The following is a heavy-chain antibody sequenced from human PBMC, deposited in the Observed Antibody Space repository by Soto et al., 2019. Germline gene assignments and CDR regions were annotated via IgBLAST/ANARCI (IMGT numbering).Heavy chain of an antibody. J-gene: IGHJ6*02. V-gene: IGHV3-23*01. CDR3: TKASSDRNHMEV. CDR1: GFTFGNFV. CDR2: ITETGGDT. Sequence: LRLSCAASGFTFGNFVMRWVRQTPGKGLEWVSTITETGGDTYYTDSVKGRFTISRDNSKNTLYLQMTSLRAEDTALYYCTKASSDRNHMEVWGPGTTVTVSS.